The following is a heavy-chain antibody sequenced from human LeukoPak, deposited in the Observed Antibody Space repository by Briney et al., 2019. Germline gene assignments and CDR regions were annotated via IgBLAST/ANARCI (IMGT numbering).Heavy chain of an antibody. Sequence: GASVKVSCKASGYTFTGYYMHWVRQAPGQGLEWMGWISAYNGNTNYAQKLQGRVTMTTDTSTSTAYMELRSLRSDDTAVYYCARDLSSSGYYSSSSHWGQGTLVTVSS. J-gene: IGHJ4*02. CDR1: GYTFTGYY. D-gene: IGHD3-22*01. CDR2: ISAYNGNT. CDR3: ARDLSSSGYYSSSSH. V-gene: IGHV1-18*04.